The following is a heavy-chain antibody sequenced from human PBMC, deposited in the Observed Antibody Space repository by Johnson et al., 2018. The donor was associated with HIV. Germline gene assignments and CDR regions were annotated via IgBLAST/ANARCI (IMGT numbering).Heavy chain of an antibody. CDR2: INWNGGST. CDR3: ARATAYGGRVDGFDI. Sequence: VQLVESGGGLVLPGGSLRLSCAASGFTFDDYGMSWVRQAQGKGLEWVSGINWNGGSTTYADSVKGRFTISRDNAKNSLDLQMNSLRGEDTALYYCARATAYGGRVDGFDIWGQGTMVTVSS. CDR1: GFTFDDYG. V-gene: IGHV3-20*04. J-gene: IGHJ3*02. D-gene: IGHD4-23*01.